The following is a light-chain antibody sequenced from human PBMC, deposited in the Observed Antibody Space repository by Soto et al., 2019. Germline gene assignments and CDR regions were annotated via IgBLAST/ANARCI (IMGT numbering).Light chain of an antibody. V-gene: IGLV2-14*01. CDR3: SSYTSSSTYV. CDR2: DLS. CDR1: SSDVGAYNF. J-gene: IGLJ1*01. Sequence: QPASVSGSPGQSITISCTGTSSDVGAYNFVSWYQQHPGKAPKLMIYDLSNRPSGVSNRFSGSKSGNTASLTISGLQAEDEADYYCSSYTSSSTYVFGTGTKLTVL.